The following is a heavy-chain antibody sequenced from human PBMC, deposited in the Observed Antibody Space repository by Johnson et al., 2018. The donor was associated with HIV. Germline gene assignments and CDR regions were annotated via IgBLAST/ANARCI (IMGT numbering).Heavy chain of an antibody. CDR3: AAPSLGGATFDAFDI. CDR1: GFTFNDYG. D-gene: IGHD1-26*01. J-gene: IGHJ3*02. CDR2: IYSGGST. Sequence: QMQLVESGGGVVRPGGSLRLSCAASGFTFNDYGMSWVRQAPGKGLEWVSIIYSGGSTYYAYSVKGRFTISRDNSKNTLYLQMNSLRAEDTAVYYCAAPSLGGATFDAFDIWGQGTMVTVSS. V-gene: IGHV3-NL1*01.